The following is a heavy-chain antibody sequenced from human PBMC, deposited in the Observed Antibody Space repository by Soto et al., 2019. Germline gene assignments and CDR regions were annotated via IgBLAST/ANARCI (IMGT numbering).Heavy chain of an antibody. Sequence: SVKLSRKAPRGSLSSYAISWVRQAPGQGLEWMGGIIPIFGTANYAQKFQGRVTITADESTSTAYMELSSLRSEDTAVYYCARDSLVVSWGQGILVT. J-gene: IGHJ4*02. CDR2: IIPIFGTA. D-gene: IGHD2-15*01. CDR3: ARDSLVVS. V-gene: IGHV1-69*13. CDR1: RGSLSSYA.